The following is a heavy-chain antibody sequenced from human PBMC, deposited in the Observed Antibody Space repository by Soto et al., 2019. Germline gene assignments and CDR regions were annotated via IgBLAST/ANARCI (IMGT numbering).Heavy chain of an antibody. CDR3: TKEHSNYPDNWFDP. CDR1: GFSFSNYA. J-gene: IGHJ5*02. V-gene: IGHV3-23*01. CDR2: IDSGGGST. D-gene: IGHD4-4*01. Sequence: EVQLLVSGGGSVQPGGSLRLSCAASGFSFSNYAMSWVRQAPGTGLEWVSAIDSGGGSTYYAASVKGRFSISRDNFMNTLYLQMTNLKAEDTAIYYCTKEHSNYPDNWFDPWGQGTLVTVSS.